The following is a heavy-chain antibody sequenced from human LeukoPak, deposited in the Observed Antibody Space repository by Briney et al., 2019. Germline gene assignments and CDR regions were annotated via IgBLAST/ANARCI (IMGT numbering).Heavy chain of an antibody. J-gene: IGHJ3*02. CDR3: ARHNSYDSRGEHAFDI. Sequence: HGESLKISCKGSGYSFTSYWISWVRQMPGKGLEWMGRIDPSDSYTNYSPSFQGHVTISADKSISTAYLQWSSLKASDTAMYYCARHNSYDSRGEHAFDIWGQGTMVTVSS. CDR2: IDPSDSYT. V-gene: IGHV5-10-1*01. D-gene: IGHD3-22*01. CDR1: GYSFTSYW.